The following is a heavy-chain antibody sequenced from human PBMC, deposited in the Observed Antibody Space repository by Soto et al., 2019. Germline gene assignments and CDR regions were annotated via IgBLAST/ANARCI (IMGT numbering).Heavy chain of an antibody. CDR2: IIPIFGTA. CDR3: ARGRQDSHYDILTGPHYYGMDV. V-gene: IGHV1-69*13. D-gene: IGHD3-9*01. J-gene: IGHJ6*02. CDR1: GGTFSSYA. Sequence: SVKVSCKASGGTFSSYAISWVRQAPGQGLEWMGGIIPIFGTANYAQKFQGRVTITADESTSTAYMELSSLRSEDTAVYYCARGRQDSHYDILTGPHYYGMDVWGQGTTVTVSS.